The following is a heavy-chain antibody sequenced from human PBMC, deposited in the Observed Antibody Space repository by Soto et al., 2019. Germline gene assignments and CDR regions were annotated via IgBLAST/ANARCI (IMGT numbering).Heavy chain of an antibody. CDR1: AFTFSSYA. CDR2: ISGSGGST. V-gene: IGHV3-23*01. CDR3: AKRSGTTYSYFYMDV. D-gene: IGHD1-7*01. Sequence: EVQLLESGGGLVQPGGSLRLSCAASAFTFSSYAMTWVRQASGKGLEWVSAISGSGGSTYYADSVKGRFTISRDNSKNALFLQMNSLRAEATAVYYCAKRSGTTYSYFYMDVWGKGTTVTVSS. J-gene: IGHJ6*03.